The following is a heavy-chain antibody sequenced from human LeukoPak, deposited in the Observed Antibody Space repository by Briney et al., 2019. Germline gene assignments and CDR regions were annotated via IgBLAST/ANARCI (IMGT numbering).Heavy chain of an antibody. CDR1: GATFSSYA. J-gene: IGHJ4*02. Sequence: SVKVSCKASGATFSSYAISWVRQAPGQGLEWMGGIIPIFGTANYAQKFQGRVTITTDESTSTAYMELSSLRSEDTAVYYCATRTHSSSWEIPFDYWGQGTLVTVSS. D-gene: IGHD6-13*01. CDR2: IIPIFGTA. V-gene: IGHV1-69*05. CDR3: ATRTHSSSWEIPFDY.